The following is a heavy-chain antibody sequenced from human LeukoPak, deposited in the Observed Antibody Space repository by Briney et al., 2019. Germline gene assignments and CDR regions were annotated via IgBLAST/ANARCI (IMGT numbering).Heavy chain of an antibody. D-gene: IGHD6-13*01. J-gene: IGHJ5*02. Sequence: PGGALRLSCAASGFTFSSYGMSWVRQAPGKGLEWVSAISGSGGSTYYADSVKGRFTISRDNSKNTLYLQMNSLRAEDTAVYYCAKGLQLAAAGPRWFDPWGQGTLVTVSS. CDR3: AKGLQLAAAGPRWFDP. CDR1: GFTFSSYG. V-gene: IGHV3-23*01. CDR2: ISGSGGST.